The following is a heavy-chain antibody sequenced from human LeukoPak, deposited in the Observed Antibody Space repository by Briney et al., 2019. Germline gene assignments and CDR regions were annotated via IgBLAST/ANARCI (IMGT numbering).Heavy chain of an antibody. CDR1: GFTFSSYS. Sequence: GRSLRLSCAASGFTFSSYSMNWVRQAPGKGLEWVSSISSSSSYIYYADSVKGRFTISRDNAKNSLYLQMNSLRAEDTAVYYCARDLAAAGTYYYGMDVWGQGTTVTVSS. D-gene: IGHD6-13*01. CDR2: ISSSSSYI. V-gene: IGHV3-21*01. J-gene: IGHJ6*02. CDR3: ARDLAAAGTYYYGMDV.